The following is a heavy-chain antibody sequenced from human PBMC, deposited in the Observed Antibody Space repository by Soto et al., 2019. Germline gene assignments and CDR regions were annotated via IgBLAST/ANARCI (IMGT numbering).Heavy chain of an antibody. CDR2: IFPPDSDT. CDR1: GYPFTTYW. Sequence: PGESLKISCQVSGYPFTTYWIGWVRQMPGKGLEWMGKIFPPDSDTRYSPSFQGQVTMSVDKSTSTAYLQWSSLKASDTAMYYCARPLNTAMADYWGQGTLVTVSS. D-gene: IGHD5-18*01. J-gene: IGHJ4*02. CDR3: ARPLNTAMADY. V-gene: IGHV5-51*01.